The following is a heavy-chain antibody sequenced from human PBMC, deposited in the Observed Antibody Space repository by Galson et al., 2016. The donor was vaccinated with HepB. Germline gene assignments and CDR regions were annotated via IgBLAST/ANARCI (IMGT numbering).Heavy chain of an antibody. V-gene: IGHV3-23*01. Sequence: SLRLSCAASGFTFSSCAMSWVRQAPGKGLEWVSAIGGGGGSSYYADSVKGRFTISRDNSKNTLYLQMNSLRAEDTAVYYCAKHSRDYSDSGGYYYGRHFDVWGRDTLVTVSS. J-gene: IGHJ2*01. CDR2: IGGGGGSS. CDR3: AKHSRDYSDSGGYYYGRHFDV. CDR1: GFTFSSCA. D-gene: IGHD3-22*01.